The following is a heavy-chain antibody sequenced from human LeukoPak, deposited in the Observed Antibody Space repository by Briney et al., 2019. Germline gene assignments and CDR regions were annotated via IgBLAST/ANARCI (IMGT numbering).Heavy chain of an antibody. CDR2: IYYSGST. D-gene: IGHD4-23*01. Sequence: SETLSLTCTVSGGSISSYYWSWIRQPPGKGLEWIGYIYYSGSTNYNPSLKSRVTISVDTSKNQFSLKLSSVTAADTAAYYCARGLTTVASSWGQGTLVTVSS. CDR1: GGSISSYY. J-gene: IGHJ5*02. V-gene: IGHV4-59*01. CDR3: ARGLTTVASS.